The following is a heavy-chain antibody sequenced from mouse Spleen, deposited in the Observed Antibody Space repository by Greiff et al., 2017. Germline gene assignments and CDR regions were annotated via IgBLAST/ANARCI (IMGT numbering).Heavy chain of an antibody. Sequence: EVQLQQSGPELVQPGASVKISCKASGYSFTGYYMNWVKQSPEKSLEWIGEINPSTGGTTYNQKFKAKATLTVDKSSSTAYMQLKSLTSEDSAVYYCARSYYYGRGYFDVWGTGTTVTVSS. CDR1: GYSFTGYY. D-gene: IGHD1-1*01. CDR2: INPSTGGT. J-gene: IGHJ1*03. CDR3: ARSYYYGRGYFDV. V-gene: IGHV1-42*01.